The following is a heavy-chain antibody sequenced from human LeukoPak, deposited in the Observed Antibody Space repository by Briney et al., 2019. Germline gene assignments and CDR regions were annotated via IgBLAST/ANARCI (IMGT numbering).Heavy chain of an antibody. Sequence: SETLSLTCAVYGGSFSGYYWSWIRLPPGKGLEWIGEINHSGSTNYNPSLKSRVTISVDTSKNQFSLKLSSVTVADTAVYYCARGRSGSFWGQGTLVTVSS. J-gene: IGHJ4*02. CDR1: GGSFSGYY. CDR2: INHSGST. CDR3: ARGRSGSF. V-gene: IGHV4-34*01. D-gene: IGHD3-10*01.